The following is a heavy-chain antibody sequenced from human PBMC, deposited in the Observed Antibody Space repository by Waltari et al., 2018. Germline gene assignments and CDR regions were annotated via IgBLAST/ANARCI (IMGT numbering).Heavy chain of an antibody. CDR1: GFSLRTSGVG. CDR3: VYGSRSWATFDI. D-gene: IGHD6-6*01. V-gene: IGHV2-5*04. CDR2: IYWNDDK. Sequence: QITLKESGPTLVKPTQTLTLTCTFSGFSLRTSGVGVGWIRQTPGKALEWLALIYWNDDKRYSPSLKSRLTITKDTSKNQVVLTMTNMDPVDTATYYGVYGSRSWATFDIWGQGTMVTVSS. J-gene: IGHJ3*02.